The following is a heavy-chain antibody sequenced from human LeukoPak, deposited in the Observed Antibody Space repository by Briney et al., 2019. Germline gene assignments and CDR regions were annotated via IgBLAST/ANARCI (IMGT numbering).Heavy chain of an antibody. CDR2: IYPGDSDT. CDR1: GHIFTSYW. Sequence: GESLKISCKGPGHIFTSYWIAWVRQMPGKGLDWMGIIYPGDSDTRYSPSFQGQVTISADKSISTAYLQWSSLKASDTAMYYCARRSSGYSSSWYERPVFDYWGQGTLVTVPS. CDR3: ARRSSGYSSSWYERPVFDY. D-gene: IGHD6-13*01. V-gene: IGHV5-51*01. J-gene: IGHJ4*02.